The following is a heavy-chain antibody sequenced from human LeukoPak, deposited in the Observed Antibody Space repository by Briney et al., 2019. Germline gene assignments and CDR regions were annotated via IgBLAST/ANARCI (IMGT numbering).Heavy chain of an antibody. Sequence: PGGSLRLSCAASGFTFSSYEMNWVRQAPGKGLEWVTFIRSGGSDKYYADSVKGRFTISRDNSKNTLYLQMNNLKTEDTAVYFCASGGQWFYYFDYWGQGTLVTVSS. CDR3: ASGGQWFYYFDY. CDR1: GFTFSSYE. D-gene: IGHD3-22*01. J-gene: IGHJ4*02. V-gene: IGHV3-30*02. CDR2: IRSGGSDK.